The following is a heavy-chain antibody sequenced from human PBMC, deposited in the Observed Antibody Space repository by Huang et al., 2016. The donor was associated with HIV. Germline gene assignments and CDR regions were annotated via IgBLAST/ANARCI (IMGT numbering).Heavy chain of an antibody. J-gene: IGHJ4*02. V-gene: IGHV2-5*02. CDR1: GFPLSTSEVG. CDR2: IYSDDDK. CDR3: AHSAFGTSGYYFRMHFDY. D-gene: IGHD3-22*01. Sequence: QITLKESGPMLVKPTQTLTLTCTFSGFPLSTSEVGVGWIRQPPGKALEWLALIYSDDDKRYRTSLKSRLTITKDTSRNQGVLTMTNRDPVDTGTYYWAHSAFGTSGYYFRMHFDYWGQGALVTVSS.